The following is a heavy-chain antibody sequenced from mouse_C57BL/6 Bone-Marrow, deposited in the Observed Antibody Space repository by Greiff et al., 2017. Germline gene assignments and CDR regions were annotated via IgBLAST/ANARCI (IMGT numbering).Heavy chain of an antibody. CDR1: GYTFTDYY. Sequence: EVKLQQSGPELVKPGASVKISCKASGYTFTDYYMNWVKQSHGKSLEWIGDINPNNGGTSYNQKFKGKATLTVDKSSSTAYMELRSLTSEDSAVYYCARGGYDYDVDYWGQGTTLTVSS. V-gene: IGHV1-26*01. D-gene: IGHD2-4*01. CDR3: ARGGYDYDVDY. CDR2: INPNNGGT. J-gene: IGHJ2*01.